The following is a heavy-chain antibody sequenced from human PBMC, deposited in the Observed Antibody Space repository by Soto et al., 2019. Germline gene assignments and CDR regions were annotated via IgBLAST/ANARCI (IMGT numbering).Heavy chain of an antibody. CDR1: GDSISSYY. CDR3: ARRGIDNWYFDL. V-gene: IGHV4-59*01. Sequence: QVQLQESGPGLVKPSETLSLTCSVSGDSISSYYWSWIRQPPGEGLGWIGDIFYRGSTNYNPSLKSRVTMSQDTSKNQFSLKLSSVTAADTAVYYCARRGIDNWYFDLWGPGTLVTVSS. D-gene: IGHD6-13*01. J-gene: IGHJ2*01. CDR2: IFYRGST.